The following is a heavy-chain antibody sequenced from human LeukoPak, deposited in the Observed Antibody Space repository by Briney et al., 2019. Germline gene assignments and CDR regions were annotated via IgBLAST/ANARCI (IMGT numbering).Heavy chain of an antibody. CDR1: GFTFSSYA. CDR3: TRRASATRWFDP. Sequence: GGSLRLSCAASGFTFSSYAMSWVRQAPGKGLVWVSRINSDGSTTNYADSVKGRFTISRDNAENTLYLQMNSLRVEDTAVYYCTRRASATRWFDPWGQGTLVTVSS. J-gene: IGHJ5*02. D-gene: IGHD2-15*01. V-gene: IGHV3-74*01. CDR2: INSDGSTT.